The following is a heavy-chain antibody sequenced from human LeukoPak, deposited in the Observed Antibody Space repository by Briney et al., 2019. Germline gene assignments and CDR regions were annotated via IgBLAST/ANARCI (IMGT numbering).Heavy chain of an antibody. CDR1: GFTFSSYA. CDR2: ISYDGSNK. V-gene: IGHV3-30-3*01. CDR3: ARSRYSNDYYYYGMDV. D-gene: IGHD6-13*01. Sequence: GGSLRLSCAASGFTFSSYAMHWVRQAPGKGLEWVAVISYDGSNKYYADSVKGRFTISRDNSKNTLYLQMNSLRAEDTAVYYCARSRYSNDYYYYGMDVWGQGTTVTVSS. J-gene: IGHJ6*02.